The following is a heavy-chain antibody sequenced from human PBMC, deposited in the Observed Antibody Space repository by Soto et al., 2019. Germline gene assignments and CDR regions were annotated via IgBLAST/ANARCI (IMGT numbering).Heavy chain of an antibody. CDR1: GFTFSNAW. V-gene: IGHV3-15*01. CDR2: IKSKTDGGTT. CDR3: TTGGKQLVAGRDYYGMDV. D-gene: IGHD6-6*01. Sequence: PGGSLRLSCAASGFTFSNAWMSWVRQAPGKGLEWVGRIKSKTDGGTTDYAAPVKGRFTISRDDSKNTLYLQMNSLKTEDTAVYYCTTGGKQLVAGRDYYGMDVWGQGTTVTVSS. J-gene: IGHJ6*02.